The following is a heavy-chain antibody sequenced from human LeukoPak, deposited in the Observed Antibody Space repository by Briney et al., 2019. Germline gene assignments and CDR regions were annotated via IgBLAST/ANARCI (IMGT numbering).Heavy chain of an antibody. CDR3: ARDPKHPYYYDSSGYYLN. CDR1: GYTFTGYY. D-gene: IGHD3-22*01. CDR2: INPNSGGT. Sequence: ASVKVSCKASGYTFTGYYMHWVRQAPGQGLEWMGWINPNSGGTNYAQKFQGRVTMTRDMSISTAYMELSRLRSDDTAVYYCARDPKHPYYYDSSGYYLNWGQGTLVTVSS. V-gene: IGHV1-2*02. J-gene: IGHJ4*02.